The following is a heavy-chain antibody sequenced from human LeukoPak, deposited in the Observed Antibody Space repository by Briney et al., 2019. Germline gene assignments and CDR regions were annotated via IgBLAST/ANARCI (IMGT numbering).Heavy chain of an antibody. CDR1: GFTFRSNW. V-gene: IGHV3-74*01. CDR2: INTDGRST. D-gene: IGHD3-3*01. CDR3: ARGKGGSGYSIGY. J-gene: IGHJ4*02. Sequence: GGSLRHSCAASGFTFRSNWMHWVRQVPGKGLVWVSRINTDGRSTGYADSVKGRFTISRDNAENTLYLQMNSLRAEDTAIYYCARGKGGSGYSIGYWSQGPLVTVSS.